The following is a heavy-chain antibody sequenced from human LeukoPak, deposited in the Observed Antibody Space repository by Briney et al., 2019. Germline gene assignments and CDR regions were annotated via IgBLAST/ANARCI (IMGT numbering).Heavy chain of an antibody. Sequence: SETLSLTCTVSGGSISSGGYYWSWIRQPPGKGLEWIGYIYHSGSTYYNPSLKSRVTISVDRSKNQFSLKLSSVTAADTAVYYCARVPLRHYDFWSGAEGENAFDIWGQGTMVTVSS. D-gene: IGHD3-3*01. CDR1: GGSISSGGYY. CDR3: ARVPLRHYDFWSGAEGENAFDI. J-gene: IGHJ3*02. CDR2: IYHSGST. V-gene: IGHV4-30-2*01.